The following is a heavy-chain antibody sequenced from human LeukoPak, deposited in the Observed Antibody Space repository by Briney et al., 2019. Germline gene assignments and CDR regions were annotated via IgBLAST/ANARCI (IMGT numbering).Heavy chain of an antibody. D-gene: IGHD3-3*01. CDR1: GFTFSSYG. J-gene: IGHJ4*01. Sequence: GGSLRLSCAASGFTFSSYGMHWVRQAPGKGLEWVAVISYDGSNKYYADSVKGRFTISRDNAKNTLYLQMNSLRVEDTAVYYCARDNDVWSLDFWGPGSLVTVSS. CDR2: ISYDGSNK. CDR3: ARDNDVWSLDF. V-gene: IGHV3-30*03.